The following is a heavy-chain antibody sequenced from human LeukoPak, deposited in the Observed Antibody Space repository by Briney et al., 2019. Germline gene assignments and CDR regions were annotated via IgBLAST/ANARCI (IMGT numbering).Heavy chain of an antibody. D-gene: IGHD3-10*01. CDR1: GFTVSSDY. CDR2: IYSGGST. J-gene: IGHJ5*02. CDR3: ARGGPSPGDWFDP. V-gene: IGHV3-53*01. Sequence: PGGSLRLSCAASGFTVSSDYMSWVRQAPGKGLEWVSVIYSGGSTYYADSVKGRFTISRDNSKNTLYLQMNSLRAEDTAVYYCARGGPSPGDWFDPWGQGTLVTVSS.